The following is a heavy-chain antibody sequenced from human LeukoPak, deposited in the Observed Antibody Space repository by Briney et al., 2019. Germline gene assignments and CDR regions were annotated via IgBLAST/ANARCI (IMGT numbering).Heavy chain of an antibody. CDR3: ARDHRAPYYYDTSGYYVDY. CDR1: GYTFTSYG. CDR2: ISVYNGNT. D-gene: IGHD3-22*01. V-gene: IGHV1-18*01. J-gene: IGHJ4*02. Sequence: ASVKVSCKASGYTFTSYGIIWVRRAPGQGLEWMGWISVYNGNTNYAQNLQGRVTITTDTSTSTAYMELRSLRSDDTAVYYCARDHRAPYYYDTSGYYVDYWGQGTLVTVSS.